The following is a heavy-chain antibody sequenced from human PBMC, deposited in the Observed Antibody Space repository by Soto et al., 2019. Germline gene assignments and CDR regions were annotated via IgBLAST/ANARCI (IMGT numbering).Heavy chain of an antibody. J-gene: IGHJ5*02. CDR3: ARWSLRANWFDP. D-gene: IGHD3-3*01. V-gene: IGHV4-59*12. Sequence: SETLSLTCTVSGGSISSYYWSWIRQPPGKGLEWIGYIYYSGSTYYNPSLKSRVTISVDTSKNQFSLKLSSVTAADTAVYYCARWSLRANWFDPWGQGTRVTVSS. CDR1: GGSISSYY. CDR2: IYYSGST.